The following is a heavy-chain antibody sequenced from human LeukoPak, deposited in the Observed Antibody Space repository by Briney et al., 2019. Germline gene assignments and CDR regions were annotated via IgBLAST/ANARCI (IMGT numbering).Heavy chain of an antibody. CDR2: IYSGGST. V-gene: IGHV3-66*01. J-gene: IGHJ6*02. D-gene: IGHD3-3*01. CDR1: GFTVSSNY. Sequence: GGSLRLSCAASGFTVSSNYMSWVRQAPGKGLEWVSVIYSGGSTYYADSVKGRFTISRDNSKNTLYLQMNSLRAEDTAVYYCASTQPQGIRFLYYCYGMDVWGQGTTVTVSS. CDR3: ASTQPQGIRFLYYCYGMDV.